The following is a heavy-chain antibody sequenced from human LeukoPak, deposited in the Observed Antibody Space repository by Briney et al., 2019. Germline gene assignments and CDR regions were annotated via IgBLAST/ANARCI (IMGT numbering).Heavy chain of an antibody. CDR3: ARMNNWGRGWYFDL. V-gene: IGHV4-59*01. D-gene: IGHD7-27*01. CDR2: MYSSGST. CDR1: SGSISSYY. Sequence: SETLSLTCTVSSGSISSYYWSWIRQPPGKGLEWVGYMYSSGSTNYNASLKSRVTISIDTSKNQFSLKVSSLTAADTAVYYCARMNNWGRGWYFDLWGRGTLVTVSS. J-gene: IGHJ2*01.